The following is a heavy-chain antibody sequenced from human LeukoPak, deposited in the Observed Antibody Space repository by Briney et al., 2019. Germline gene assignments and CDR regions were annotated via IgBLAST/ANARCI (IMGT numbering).Heavy chain of an antibody. CDR3: AGTRVLRYFDWLSVRSYYYYYMDV. J-gene: IGHJ6*03. V-gene: IGHV4-59*01. Sequence: SETLSLTCTVSGGSISSYYWSWIRQPPGKGLEWIGYIYYSGSTNYNPSLKSRVTISVDTSKNQFSLKLSSVTAADTAVYYCAGTRVLRYFDWLSVRSYYYYYMDVWGKGTTVTISS. CDR2: IYYSGST. D-gene: IGHD3-9*01. CDR1: GGSISSYY.